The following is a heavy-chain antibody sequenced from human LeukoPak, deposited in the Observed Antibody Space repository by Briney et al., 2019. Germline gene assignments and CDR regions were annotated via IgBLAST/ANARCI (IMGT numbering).Heavy chain of an antibody. CDR2: IYYSGGT. J-gene: IGHJ4*02. Sequence: PSETLSLTCTVSGGSITGYYWTWIRQSPQKGLEWIGYIYYSGGTSYNPSLKSRLTMSVATSKNQFSLKLYSVTAADSAVYYCARHQSYDSINYYIDYWGQGTLVTVSS. V-gene: IGHV4-59*01. D-gene: IGHD3-3*01. CDR3: ARHQSYDSINYYIDY. CDR1: GGSITGYY.